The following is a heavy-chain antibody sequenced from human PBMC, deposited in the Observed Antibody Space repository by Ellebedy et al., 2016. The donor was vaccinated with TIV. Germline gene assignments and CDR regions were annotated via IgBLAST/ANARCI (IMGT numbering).Heavy chain of an antibody. D-gene: IGHD6-19*01. J-gene: IGHJ4*02. CDR3: AKDLLSGWYTSPVGY. V-gene: IGHV3-30*18. CDR1: GFTFSSYG. CDR2: ISNDGSRK. Sequence: GGSLRLXXAGTGFTFSSYGMHWVRQAPGKGLEWVAVISNDGSRKNFADSVKGRFTISRDNSKNTLYLQLNSLRDEDTAVYYCAKDLLSGWYTSPVGYWGQGTLVTVSS.